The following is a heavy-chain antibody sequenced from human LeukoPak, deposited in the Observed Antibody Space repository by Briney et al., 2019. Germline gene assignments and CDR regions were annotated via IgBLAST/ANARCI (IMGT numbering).Heavy chain of an antibody. V-gene: IGHV3-73*01. J-gene: IGHJ4*02. CDR3: TKPGEIGGGDY. D-gene: IGHD3-16*01. Sequence: PGGSLRLSCAASGFTFTDSTIHWVRQASGKGLEWVGRIRSKTNNYATAYSASVKGRFTISRDDSKNTAYLQMNSLKTEDTALYYFTKPGEIGGGDYWGQGTLVTVSS. CDR1: GFTFTDST. CDR2: IRSKTNNYAT.